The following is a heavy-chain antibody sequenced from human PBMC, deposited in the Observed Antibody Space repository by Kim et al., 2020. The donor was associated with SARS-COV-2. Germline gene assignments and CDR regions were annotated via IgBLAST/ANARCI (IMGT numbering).Heavy chain of an antibody. CDR3: ARSAVNTAMVVYYFDY. D-gene: IGHD5-18*01. V-gene: IGHV4-59*01. J-gene: IGHJ4*02. Sequence: SLKSRVTISVDRSKNQFSLKLSSVTAADTAVYYCARSAVNTAMVVYYFDYWGQGTLVTVSS.